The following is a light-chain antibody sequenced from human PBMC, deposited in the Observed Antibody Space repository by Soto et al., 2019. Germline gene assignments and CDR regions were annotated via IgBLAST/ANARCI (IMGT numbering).Light chain of an antibody. Sequence: DIVMTQSPDSLAVSLGERATINCKSSQSVLYSSNNKNFFAWYQHKPGQPPKLLIYWASTRESGVPDRFSGSGSGTDFTLNISSLQAEDVAVYYCQQYYSTPQTFGPGTKVDIK. CDR2: WAS. J-gene: IGKJ3*01. CDR3: QQYYSTPQT. V-gene: IGKV4-1*01. CDR1: QSVLYSSNNKNF.